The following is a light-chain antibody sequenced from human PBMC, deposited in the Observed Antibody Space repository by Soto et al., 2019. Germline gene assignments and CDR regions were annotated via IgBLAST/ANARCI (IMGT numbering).Light chain of an antibody. J-gene: IGLJ1*01. CDR2: EVS. CDR1: SSDVGGYNY. Sequence: ALTQPASVSGSPGQSITISCTGTSSDVGGYNYVSWYQHHPGKAPKLMICEVSDRPSGVSNRFSGSKSGNTASLTISGLQAEDEADYYCSSYTSSSVYVFGTGTKLTVL. CDR3: SSYTSSSVYV. V-gene: IGLV2-14*01.